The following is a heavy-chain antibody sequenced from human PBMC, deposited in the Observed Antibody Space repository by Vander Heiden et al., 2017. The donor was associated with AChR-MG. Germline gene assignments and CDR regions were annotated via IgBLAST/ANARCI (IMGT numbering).Heavy chain of an antibody. D-gene: IGHD1-26*01. CDR2: IRSSSSYI. Sequence: EVQLVESGGGLVKPGGSLRLSCAASGFTFSSYSMNWVRQAPGTGLEWFSSIRSSSSYIYYADSVKGRFTISRDNAKNSLYLQMNSLRAEDTAVYYCASSWSSPPSGGSSGPHDTETYYMDVWGKGTTVTVSS. V-gene: IGHV3-21*01. CDR1: GFTFSSYS. CDR3: ASSWSSPPSGGSSGPHDTETYYMDV. J-gene: IGHJ6*03.